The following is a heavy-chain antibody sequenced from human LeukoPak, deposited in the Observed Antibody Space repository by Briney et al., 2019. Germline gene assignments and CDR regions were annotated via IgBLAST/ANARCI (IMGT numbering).Heavy chain of an antibody. CDR2: INAGNGNT. CDR1: GYTVTSYT. V-gene: IGHV1-3*03. CDR3: ARARYETRIWPKSRYDYYHYMDV. Sequence: ASVKVSCKASGYTVTSYTIHWVRQAPGQRLEWMGWINAGNGNTKYSQEFQDRVTITRDTSASTAYMELSSLRSEDMAVYYCARARYETRIWPKSRYDYYHYMDVWGKGTTVTVSS. J-gene: IGHJ6*03. D-gene: IGHD3-3*01.